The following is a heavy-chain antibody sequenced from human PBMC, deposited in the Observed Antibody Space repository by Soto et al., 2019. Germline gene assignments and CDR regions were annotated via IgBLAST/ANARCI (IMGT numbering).Heavy chain of an antibody. Sequence: GGSLRLSCAASGFTFSSYGMHWVRQAPGKGLEWVAVISYDGSNKYYADSVKGRFTISRDNSKNTLYLQMNSLRAEDTAVYYCANCRGPPRYCTNGVCYSCYYGMDVWGQGTTVTVSS. CDR2: ISYDGSNK. D-gene: IGHD2-8*01. CDR3: ANCRGPPRYCTNGVCYSCYYGMDV. CDR1: GFTFSSYG. J-gene: IGHJ6*02. V-gene: IGHV3-30*18.